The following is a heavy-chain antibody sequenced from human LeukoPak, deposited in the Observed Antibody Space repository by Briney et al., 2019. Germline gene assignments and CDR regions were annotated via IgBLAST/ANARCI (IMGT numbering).Heavy chain of an antibody. CDR3: ADSNGGVSNGMDV. J-gene: IGHJ6*04. V-gene: IGHV1-69*13. CDR2: IIPIFGTA. CDR1: GGSFSGYA. D-gene: IGHD2-21*01. Sequence: SVKVSCKASGGSFSGYAISWVRQAPGQGLEWMGGIIPIFGTANYAQKFQGRVTITADESTSTAYMELSSLRSEDTAVYYCADSNGGVSNGMDVWGKGTTVTVSS.